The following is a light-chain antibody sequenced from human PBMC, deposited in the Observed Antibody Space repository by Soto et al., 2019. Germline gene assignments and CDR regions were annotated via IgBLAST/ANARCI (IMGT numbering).Light chain of an antibody. CDR3: QQYNTYSRT. CDR2: DES. CDR1: QYVSTW. V-gene: IGKV1-5*01. J-gene: IGKJ1*01. Sequence: DIQMTQSPSALSASVGDRVNITCRASQYVSTWLAWYQQEPGKAPKVLIYDESKLQSGVPSRFSGTGSGTEFTLTISSLQPDDFATYYCQQYNTYSRTFGQGTKVEVK.